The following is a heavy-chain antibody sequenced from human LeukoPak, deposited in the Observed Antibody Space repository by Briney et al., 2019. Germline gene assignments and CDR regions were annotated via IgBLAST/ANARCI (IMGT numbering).Heavy chain of an antibody. J-gene: IGHJ6*03. CDR2: IIPIFGTA. V-gene: IGHV1-69*05. Sequence: SVKVSCKASGGTFSSYAISWVRQAPGQGLEWMGGIIPIFGTANYAQKFQGRVTITTDESMSTAYMELSSLRSEDTAVYYCARDAVRYDSSGYYYNYYYYMDVWGKGTTVTVSS. D-gene: IGHD3-22*01. CDR3: ARDAVRYDSSGYYYNYYYYMDV. CDR1: GGTFSSYA.